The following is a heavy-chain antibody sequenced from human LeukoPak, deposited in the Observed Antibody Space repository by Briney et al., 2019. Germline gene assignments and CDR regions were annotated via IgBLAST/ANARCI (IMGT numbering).Heavy chain of an antibody. CDR3: AKDGTKGRGGSFDY. V-gene: IGHV3-30*18. CDR1: GFTFSSYG. Sequence: PGRSLRLSCAASGFTFSSYGMHWVRQAPGKGLEWVAVISYDGSNKYYADSEKGRFTISRDNSKNTLYLPMNSLRAEDTAVYYCAKDGTKGRGGSFDYWGQGTLV. CDR2: ISYDGSNK. D-gene: IGHD3-10*01. J-gene: IGHJ4*02.